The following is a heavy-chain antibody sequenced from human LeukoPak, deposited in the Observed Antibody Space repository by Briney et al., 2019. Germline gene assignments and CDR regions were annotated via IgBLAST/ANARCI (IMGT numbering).Heavy chain of an antibody. V-gene: IGHV3-23*01. J-gene: IGHJ4*02. Sequence: PGGSLRLSCAAPGFTFSSYAMSWVRQAPGKGLEWVSAISGSGGSTYYADSVKGRFTISRDNSKNTLYLQMNSLRAEDTAVYYCAKDLVDTAMVTFYLDYWGQGTLVTVSS. CDR1: GFTFSSYA. CDR3: AKDLVDTAMVTFYLDY. D-gene: IGHD5-18*01. CDR2: ISGSGGST.